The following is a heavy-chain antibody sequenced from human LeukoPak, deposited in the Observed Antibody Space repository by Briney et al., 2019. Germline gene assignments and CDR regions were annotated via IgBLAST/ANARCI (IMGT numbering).Heavy chain of an antibody. D-gene: IGHD3-16*01. CDR2: IHTSWTT. CDR3: ARGDYYDGGGRNWFDP. J-gene: IGHJ5*02. CDR1: GGSMSSYY. Sequence: AETLSLTCTVSGGSMSSYYWSFLRQPAGKGLEWIGRIHTSWTTYYNPSLKSRVTMSVDTSRNQFSLRLTSVTAADTAVYYCARGDYYDGGGRNWFDPWGQGTLVT. V-gene: IGHV4-4*07.